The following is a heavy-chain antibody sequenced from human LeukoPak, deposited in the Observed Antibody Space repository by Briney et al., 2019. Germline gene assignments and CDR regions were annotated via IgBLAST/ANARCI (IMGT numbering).Heavy chain of an antibody. CDR3: AKGPARRIAVTDSTFHYYSYMDV. CDR2: ISPNGVIT. Sequence: PGGSLRLSCVASGFTFSRHGMNWVRQAPGKGLEWVSGISPNGVITYYADSVKGRFTISRDNSKNTLYLQMNSLRAEDTAVYYCAKGPARRIAVTDSTFHYYSYMDVWGTGTNVIVSS. D-gene: IGHD3-3*02. J-gene: IGHJ6*03. V-gene: IGHV3-23*01. CDR1: GFTFSRHG.